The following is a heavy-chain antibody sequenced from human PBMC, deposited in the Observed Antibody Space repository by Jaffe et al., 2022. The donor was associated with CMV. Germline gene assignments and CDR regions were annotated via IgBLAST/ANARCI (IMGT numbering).Heavy chain of an antibody. CDR1: GGSFSGYY. J-gene: IGHJ6*03. CDR3: ARGGGSGWSYYYYYMDV. CDR2: INHSGST. V-gene: IGHV4-34*01. D-gene: IGHD6-19*01. Sequence: QVQLQQWGAGLLKPSETLSLTCAVYGGSFSGYYWSWIRQPPGKGLEWIGEINHSGSTNYNPSLKSRVTISVDTSKNQFSLKLSSVTAADTAVYYCARGGGSGWSYYYYYMDVWGKGTTVTVSS.